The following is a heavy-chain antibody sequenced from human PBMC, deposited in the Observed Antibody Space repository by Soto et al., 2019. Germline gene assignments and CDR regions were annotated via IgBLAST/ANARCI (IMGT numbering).Heavy chain of an antibody. Sequence: QVQLVQSGAEVKKPGSSVKVSCKASGGTFSSYAISWVRQAPGQGLEWMGGIIPIFGTANYAQKFQGRVTSTADESTSTAYMELSSLRSEDTAVYYCARGRTYYYGSGSRNWFDPWGQGTLVTVSS. J-gene: IGHJ5*02. D-gene: IGHD3-10*01. CDR1: GGTFSSYA. V-gene: IGHV1-69*01. CDR3: ARGRTYYYGSGSRNWFDP. CDR2: IIPIFGTA.